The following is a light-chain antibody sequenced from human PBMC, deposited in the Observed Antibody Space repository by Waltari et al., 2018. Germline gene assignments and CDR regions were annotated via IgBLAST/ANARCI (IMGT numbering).Light chain of an antibody. CDR2: DIN. V-gene: IGLV2-11*01. J-gene: IGLJ3*02. CDR1: SSDVGGYNY. CDR3: CSYVGPNTFWV. Sequence: QSALTQPRSVSGSPGQSVTISCTGTSSDVGGYNYVSWYQQDPGKAPKLMIYDINKRPSGVPDRFSGSKSSNTASLTISGVQAEDEADYYCCSYVGPNTFWVFGGGTKLTVL.